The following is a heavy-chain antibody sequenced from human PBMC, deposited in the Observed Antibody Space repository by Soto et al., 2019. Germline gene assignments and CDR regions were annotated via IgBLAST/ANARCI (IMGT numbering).Heavy chain of an antibody. Sequence: DVQLVESGGVVVQPGGSLRLSCAASGFTFDDYTMHWVRQAPGKGLEWVSLISWDGGSTYYADSVKGRFTISRDNSKNSLYLQMNSLRTEDTALYYCAKDQGYGGNSGEIDYWGQGTLVTVSS. CDR1: GFTFDDYT. D-gene: IGHD2-21*02. J-gene: IGHJ4*02. V-gene: IGHV3-43*01. CDR2: ISWDGGST. CDR3: AKDQGYGGNSGEIDY.